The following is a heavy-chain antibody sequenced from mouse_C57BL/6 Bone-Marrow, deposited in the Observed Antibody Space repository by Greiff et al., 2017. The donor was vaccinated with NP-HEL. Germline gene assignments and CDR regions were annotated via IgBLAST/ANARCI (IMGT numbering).Heavy chain of an antibody. D-gene: IGHD1-1*01. CDR1: GFTFSSYG. CDR2: ISSGGSYT. J-gene: IGHJ2*01. CDR3: ARQGYYGSSHYFDY. Sequence: VTLMESVGDLVQPGGSLKLSCAASGFTFSSYGMSWVRPTPDKRLEWVATISSGGSYTYYPDSVKGRFTISRDNAKNTLYLQMSSLKSEDTAMYYCARQGYYGSSHYFDYWGQGTTLTVSS. V-gene: IGHV5-6*01.